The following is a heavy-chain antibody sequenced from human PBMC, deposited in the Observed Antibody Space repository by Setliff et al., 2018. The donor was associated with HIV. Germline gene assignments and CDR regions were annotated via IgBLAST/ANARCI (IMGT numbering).Heavy chain of an antibody. CDR1: GGSFSDYY. CDR2: IDHRGRP. CDR3: ARGLDSAKIHY. V-gene: IGHV4-34*01. D-gene: IGHD6-25*01. J-gene: IGHJ4*02. Sequence: SLTCGIYGGSFSDYYWSWIRQPPGKGLEWIGEIDHRGRPKYNPSLNSRVTMSVDTSKNQFSLNLSSVTAADTAVYYCARGLDSAKIHYWGQGTLVTVSS.